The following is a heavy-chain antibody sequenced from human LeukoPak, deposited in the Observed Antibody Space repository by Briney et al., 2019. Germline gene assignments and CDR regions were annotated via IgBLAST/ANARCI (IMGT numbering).Heavy chain of an antibody. V-gene: IGHV3-48*02. CDR3: ARESLDY. CDR2: ISSGSSTI. Sequence: PGGSLRLSCAASGFSFSNYNMNWVRRAPGKGLEWVSYISSGSSTIYYADSVKGRFTISRDNAKNSLYLQMNSLRDEDTAVYYCARESLDYWGQGTLVTVSS. J-gene: IGHJ4*02. CDR1: GFSFSNYN.